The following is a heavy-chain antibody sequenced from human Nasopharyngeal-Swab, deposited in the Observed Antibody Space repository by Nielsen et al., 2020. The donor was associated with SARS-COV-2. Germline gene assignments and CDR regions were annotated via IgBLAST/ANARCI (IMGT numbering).Heavy chain of an antibody. D-gene: IGHD5-18*01. Sequence: SETLSLTCTVSGASISSGGYYWSSIRQHPGKGLEWIGYIYYSGSTYYNPSIKSRVTISVDTSKNQFSLKLSSVTAADTAVYYCARSDTAMGGAFDIWGQGTMVTVSS. J-gene: IGHJ3*02. CDR2: IYYSGST. CDR3: ARSDTAMGGAFDI. V-gene: IGHV4-31*03. CDR1: GASISSGGYY.